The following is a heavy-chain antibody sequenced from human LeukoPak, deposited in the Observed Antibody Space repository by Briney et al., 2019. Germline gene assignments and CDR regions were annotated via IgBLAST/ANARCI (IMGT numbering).Heavy chain of an antibody. J-gene: IGHJ4*02. V-gene: IGHV3-21*01. Sequence: GGSLRLSCAASGFTFSSYSMIWVRQAPGKGLEWVSSISTSSSYIYYADSVKGRFTISRDNAKNSLYLQMNSLRAEDTAVYYCARDLGDYYDSSGYRYYFDYRGQGTLVTVSP. D-gene: IGHD3-22*01. CDR2: ISTSSSYI. CDR3: ARDLGDYYDSSGYRYYFDY. CDR1: GFTFSSYS.